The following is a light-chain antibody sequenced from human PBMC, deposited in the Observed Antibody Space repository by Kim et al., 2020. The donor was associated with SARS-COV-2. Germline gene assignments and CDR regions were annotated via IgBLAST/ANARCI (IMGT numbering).Light chain of an antibody. V-gene: IGLV3-19*01. J-gene: IGLJ3*02. CDR2: GKD. Sequence: ALGQTVKITCHGDSLKTAYATWYQQKPGQAPVLVLDGKDNRPSGIPDRFSGSSSSNTGSLTITGAQAEDEADYYCSSRDTTNSHVVFGGGTQLTVL. CDR1: SLKTAY. CDR3: SSRDTTNSHVV.